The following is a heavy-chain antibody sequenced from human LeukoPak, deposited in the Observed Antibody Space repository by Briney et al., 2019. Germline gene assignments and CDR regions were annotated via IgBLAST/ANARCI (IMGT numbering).Heavy chain of an antibody. D-gene: IGHD3-10*01. CDR3: AKERGTSGYFDY. CDR2: ISWNGVTT. Sequence: GGSLRLSCAASGFTFEDYTMHWVRQAPGKGLDWVSLISWNGVTTYYADSVKGRFTISRDNSKNSLYLQMNSLRTEDTALYHCAKERGTSGYFDYWGQGTLVTVSS. CDR1: GFTFEDYT. J-gene: IGHJ4*02. V-gene: IGHV3-43*01.